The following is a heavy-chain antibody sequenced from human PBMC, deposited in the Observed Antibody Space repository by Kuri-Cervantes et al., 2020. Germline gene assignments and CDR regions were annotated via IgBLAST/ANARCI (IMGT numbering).Heavy chain of an antibody. Sequence: GESLKISCAASGFTFSSYGMHWVRQAPGKGLEWVAVIWYDGSNKYYADSVKGRFTISRDNSKNTLYLQMNSLRAEDTAVYHCARAPEWELLHYFDYWGQGTLVTVSS. CDR3: ARAPEWELLHYFDY. J-gene: IGHJ4*02. CDR1: GFTFSSYG. CDR2: IWYDGSNK. D-gene: IGHD1-26*01. V-gene: IGHV3-33*01.